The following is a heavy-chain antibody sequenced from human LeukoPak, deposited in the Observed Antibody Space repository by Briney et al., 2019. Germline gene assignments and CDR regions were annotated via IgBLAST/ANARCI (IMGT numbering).Heavy chain of an antibody. V-gene: IGHV4-59*01. J-gene: IGHJ4*02. CDR1: GGSFSGYY. D-gene: IGHD5-12*01. CDR3: AREAGYSGYDQDY. CDR2: IYYSGST. Sequence: SETLSLTCAVYGGSFSGYYWSWIRQPPGKGLEWIGYIYYSGSTNYNPSLKSRVTISVDTSKNQFSLKLSSVTAADTAVYYCAREAGYSGYDQDYWGQGTLVTVSS.